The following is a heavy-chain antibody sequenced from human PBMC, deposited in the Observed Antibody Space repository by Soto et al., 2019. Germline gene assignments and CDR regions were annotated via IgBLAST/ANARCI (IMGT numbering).Heavy chain of an antibody. Sequence: SVKDSCKXSGYIFTGYYMHWVRQAPGQGLEWMGWINPMSGGTNYAQKFQAGVTITGDTSVSTSYMELVRLKSDDTAVNFCARIEWELPGYDNYGMAGWGDGSTVTVSS. V-gene: IGHV1-2*02. CDR3: ARIEWELPGYDNYGMAG. CDR2: INPMSGGT. J-gene: IGHJ6*04. D-gene: IGHD1-26*01. CDR1: GYIFTGYY.